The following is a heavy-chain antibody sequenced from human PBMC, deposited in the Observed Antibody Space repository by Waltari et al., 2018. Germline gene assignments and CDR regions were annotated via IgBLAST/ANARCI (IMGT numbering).Heavy chain of an antibody. CDR1: GFTFSNYA. D-gene: IGHD2-21*02. Sequence: EVQLLESGGGLVQPGGSLRLSCAAFGFTFSNYAMSWVRQAPGEGLEWVSIFYSGGSTYYADSVKGRFTTSRDNSKNTVYLQMNSLRAEDTAIYYCAKVGEYGGHYHFDYWGQGALVTVSS. CDR3: AKVGEYGGHYHFDY. CDR2: IFYSGGST. V-gene: IGHV3-23*03. J-gene: IGHJ4*02.